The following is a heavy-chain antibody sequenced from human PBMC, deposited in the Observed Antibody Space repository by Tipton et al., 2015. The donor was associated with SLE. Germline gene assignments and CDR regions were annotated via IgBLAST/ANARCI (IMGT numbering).Heavy chain of an antibody. CDR2: IYYSGST. CDR3: ARGGAVGFDY. J-gene: IGHJ4*02. D-gene: IGHD6-19*01. CDR1: GYSISSGYY. Sequence: TLSLTCAVSGYSISSGYYWGWIRQPPGKGLEWIGYIYYSGSTNYNPPLKSQVTISVDTFKNQFSLKLSSLTAADTAVYYCARGGAVGFDYWGQGTLVTVSS. V-gene: IGHV4-61*01.